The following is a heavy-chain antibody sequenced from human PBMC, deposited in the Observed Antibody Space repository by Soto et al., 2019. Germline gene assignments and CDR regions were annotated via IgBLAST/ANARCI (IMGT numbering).Heavy chain of an antibody. J-gene: IGHJ3*02. CDR3: AKDKPGTTAFDI. V-gene: IGHV3-23*01. Sequence: GGSLRLSCAASGFTFRAYALSWVRQAPGKGLEWVSAISESGGNTYYADSVKGRFTISRDNSKNTLYLQMNSLRAEDTAVYYCAKDKPGTTAFDIWGRGTLVTVSS. D-gene: IGHD1-1*01. CDR2: ISESGGNT. CDR1: GFTFRAYA.